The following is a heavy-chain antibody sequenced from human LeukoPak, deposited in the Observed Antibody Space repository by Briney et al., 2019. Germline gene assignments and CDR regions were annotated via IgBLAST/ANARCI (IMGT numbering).Heavy chain of an antibody. D-gene: IGHD5-18*01. CDR3: AKDVGTQLWQFDC. CDR2: INTVASYI. V-gene: IGHV3-21*06. Sequence: KPGGSLRLSCAASGLTFSSFSFNWVRQGPGKGLEWVSSINTVASYIYYADSVKGRFTISRDNAKNSLYLQMNSLRAEDTGVYYCAKDVGTQLWQFDCWGQGTLVTVSS. CDR1: GLTFSSFS. J-gene: IGHJ4*02.